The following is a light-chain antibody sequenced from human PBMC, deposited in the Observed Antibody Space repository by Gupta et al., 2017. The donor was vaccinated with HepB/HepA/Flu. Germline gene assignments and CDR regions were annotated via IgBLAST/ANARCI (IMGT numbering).Light chain of an antibody. CDR2: DAS. Sequence: EIVLTQSPGTLSLSPGERATLSCRASQSVTKNYLAWYLQKPGQAPRLLIDDASRRATGIPDRFSASGSGTDFTLTISRLEPEDFAVYYCQQHAHSPLTFGGGTKVEIK. V-gene: IGKV3-20*01. CDR1: QSVTKNY. CDR3: QQHAHSPLT. J-gene: IGKJ4*01.